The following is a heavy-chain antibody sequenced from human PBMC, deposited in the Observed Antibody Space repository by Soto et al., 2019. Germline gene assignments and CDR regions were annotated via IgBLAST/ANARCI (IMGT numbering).Heavy chain of an antibody. J-gene: IGHJ4*02. Sequence: SETLSLTCTVSGGSISSYCWSWIRQPPGKGLEWIGYIYYSGSTNYNPSLKSRVTISVDTSKNQFSLKLSSVTAADTAVYYCAREHYYDSSGRFDYWGQGTLVTVS. V-gene: IGHV4-59*01. CDR1: GGSISSYC. CDR3: AREHYYDSSGRFDY. D-gene: IGHD3-22*01. CDR2: IYYSGST.